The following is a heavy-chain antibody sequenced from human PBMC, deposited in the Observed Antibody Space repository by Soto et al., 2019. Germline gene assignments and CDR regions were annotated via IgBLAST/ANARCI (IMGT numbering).Heavy chain of an antibody. CDR2: IIPIFGTA. Sequence: SVKVSCKASGRTFSSYAISWVRQAPGQGLEWMGGIIPIFGTANYAQKFQGRVTITADESTSTAYMELSSLRSGDTAVYYCARGSSSSDNWLDPCGQGTLVTVSS. D-gene: IGHD6-13*01. V-gene: IGHV1-69*13. CDR1: GRTFSSYA. CDR3: ARGSSSSDNWLDP. J-gene: IGHJ5*02.